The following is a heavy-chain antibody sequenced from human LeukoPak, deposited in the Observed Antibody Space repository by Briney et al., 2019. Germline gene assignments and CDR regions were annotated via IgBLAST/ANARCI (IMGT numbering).Heavy chain of an antibody. J-gene: IGHJ3*02. CDR3: ARGLWSGDAFDI. CDR1: GGTFSSYA. CDR2: IIPIFGTA. Sequence: SVKVSCKASGGTFSSYAISWVRQAPGQGLEWMGGIIPIFGTANYAQKFQGRVTITADESTSTVYMELSSLRSEDTAVYYCARGLWSGDAFDIWGQGTMVTVSS. D-gene: IGHD3-3*01. V-gene: IGHV1-69*13.